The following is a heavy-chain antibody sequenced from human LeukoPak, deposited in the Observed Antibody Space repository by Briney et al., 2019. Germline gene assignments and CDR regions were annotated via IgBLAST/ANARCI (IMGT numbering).Heavy chain of an antibody. D-gene: IGHD5-18*01. CDR2: ISYDGSNK. CDR1: GFTFSSYG. J-gene: IGHJ4*02. V-gene: IGHV3-30*03. Sequence: GRSLRLSCAASGFTFSSYGMHWVRQAPGKGLEWVALISYDGSNKFHADSVKGRFTISRDNSKNTLYLQMNSLRGEDTAAYYCASGGGYNYGRPLNYWGQGTQVTVSS. CDR3: ASGGGYNYGRPLNY.